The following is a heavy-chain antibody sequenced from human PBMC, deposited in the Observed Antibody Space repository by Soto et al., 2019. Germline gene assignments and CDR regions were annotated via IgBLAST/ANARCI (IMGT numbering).Heavy chain of an antibody. CDR2: ISYDGSNK. CDR3: AKHSGYDHYYDMDV. J-gene: IGHJ6*02. V-gene: IGHV3-30*18. D-gene: IGHD5-12*01. Sequence: GGSLRLSCAASGFTFSSYGMHWVRQAPGKGLEWVAVISYDGSNKYYADSVKGRFTISRDNSKNTLYVQMNSLRADDTAEYYCAKHSGYDHYYDMDVWGQGTTVTVSS. CDR1: GFTFSSYG.